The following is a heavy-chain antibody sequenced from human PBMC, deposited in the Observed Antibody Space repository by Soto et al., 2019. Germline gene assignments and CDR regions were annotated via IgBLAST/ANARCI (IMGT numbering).Heavy chain of an antibody. D-gene: IGHD6-13*01. J-gene: IGHJ4*02. CDR2: IVIGSYYT. CDR3: ARLRASSWYMGGYLDY. Sequence: QVQLVESGGGLVKPGGSLRLSCAASGFTFSDYYMSWIRQAPGKGLEWVSYIVIGSYYTNYADSVKGRFAISRDNAKNSLYLEMNSLRVEDTAVYYCARLRASSWYMGGYLDYWGQGTLVTVSS. V-gene: IGHV3-11*06. CDR1: GFTFSDYY.